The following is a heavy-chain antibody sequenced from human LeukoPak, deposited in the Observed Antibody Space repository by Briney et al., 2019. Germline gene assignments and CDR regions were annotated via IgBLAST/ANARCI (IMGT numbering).Heavy chain of an antibody. Sequence: PGGSLRLSCAASGFTFSSYSMKWVRQAPGKGLEWVSSISSSSSYIYYADSVKGRFTIPRDNAKNSLYLQINSLRVEDTAVYYCARAGIVAPDYWGQGTVVTVSS. V-gene: IGHV3-21*01. CDR3: ARAGIVAPDY. CDR2: ISSSSSYI. D-gene: IGHD2-21*01. CDR1: GFTFSSYS. J-gene: IGHJ4*02.